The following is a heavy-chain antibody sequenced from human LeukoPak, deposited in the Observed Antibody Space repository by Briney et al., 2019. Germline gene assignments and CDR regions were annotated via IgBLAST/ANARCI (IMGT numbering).Heavy chain of an antibody. V-gene: IGHV3-7*01. D-gene: IGHD3-3*01. J-gene: IGHJ3*02. CDR2: IKQDGSEK. CDR1: GFTFSSYW. CDR3: ARGKKGYDFWSGMHLVGAFDI. Sequence: GGSLRLSCAASGFTFSSYWMSWVRQAPGKGLEWVANIKQDGSEKYYVGSVKGRFTISRDNAKDSLYLQRNSLSAEDTAVYYCARGKKGYDFWSGMHLVGAFDIWGQGTVVTVSS.